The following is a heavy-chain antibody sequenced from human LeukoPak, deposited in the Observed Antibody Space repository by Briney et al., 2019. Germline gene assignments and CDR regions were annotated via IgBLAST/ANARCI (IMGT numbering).Heavy chain of an antibody. V-gene: IGHV4-61*02. J-gene: IGHJ4*02. CDR1: GGSISSGSYY. CDR3: ASSPFSYYYDSSGYLL. Sequence: SRTLSLTCTVSGGSISSGSYYWSWIRQPAGKGLEWIGRIYTSGSTNYNPSLKSRVTISVDTSKNQFSLKLSSVTAADTAVYYCASSPFSYYYDSSGYLLWGQGTLVTVSS. D-gene: IGHD3-22*01. CDR2: IYTSGST.